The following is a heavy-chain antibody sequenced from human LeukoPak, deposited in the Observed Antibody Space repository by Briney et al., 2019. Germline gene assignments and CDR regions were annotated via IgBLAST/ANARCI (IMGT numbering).Heavy chain of an antibody. D-gene: IGHD5-18*01. CDR1: GFTFSSYG. J-gene: IGHJ4*02. CDR3: ARDTGGRVSYGSFDY. CDR2: ISYNGSNK. V-gene: IGHV3-30-3*01. Sequence: GGSLRLSCAASGFTFSSYGIHWVRHAPAKGRDWVAVISYNGSNKYYANSVKGRFTISRDNSKNTLYLQMNSLRADDTAVYYCARDTGGRVSYGSFDYWGQGTLVTVSS.